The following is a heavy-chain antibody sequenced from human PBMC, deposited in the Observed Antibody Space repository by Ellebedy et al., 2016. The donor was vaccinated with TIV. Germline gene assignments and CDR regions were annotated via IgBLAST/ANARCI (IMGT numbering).Heavy chain of an antibody. D-gene: IGHD4-17*01. CDR2: IYYSGST. CDR1: GGSISSSSYY. V-gene: IGHV4-39*01. Sequence: SETLSLXXTVSGGSISSSSYYWGWIRQPPGKGLEWIGSIYYSGSTYYNPSLKSRVTISVDTSKNQFSLKLSSVTAADTAVYYCARPHGYGDYDAVWGQGTLVTVSS. J-gene: IGHJ4*02. CDR3: ARPHGYGDYDAV.